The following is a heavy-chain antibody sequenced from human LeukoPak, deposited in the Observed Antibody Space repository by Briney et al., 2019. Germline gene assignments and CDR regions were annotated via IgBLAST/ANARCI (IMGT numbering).Heavy chain of an antibody. D-gene: IGHD6-13*01. CDR1: GFTFSSYS. V-gene: IGHV3-21*04. CDR3: AKPLSAASGTDFDY. CDR2: ISSSSRYI. J-gene: IGHJ4*02. Sequence: PGGSLRVSCAASGFTFSSYSMNWVRQAPGKGLEWVSSISSSSRYIYYADSVKGRFTISRDNAKNSLYLQMNSLRAEDTAVYYCAKPLSAASGTDFDYWGQGTLVTVSS.